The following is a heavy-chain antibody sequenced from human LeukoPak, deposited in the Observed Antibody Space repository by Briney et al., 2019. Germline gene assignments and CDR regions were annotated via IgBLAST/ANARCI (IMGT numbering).Heavy chain of an antibody. Sequence: ASVKVSFKASGYTFTSYYMHWVRQAPGQGVEWMGIINPSGGSTSYAQKFQGRVTITRDTSTSTVYMELSSLRSEDTAVCYCARGDYVWGSYRAYFDYWGQGTLVTVSS. CDR3: ARGDYVWGSYRAYFDY. J-gene: IGHJ4*02. CDR1: GYTFTSYY. D-gene: IGHD3-16*02. V-gene: IGHV1-46*01. CDR2: INPSGGST.